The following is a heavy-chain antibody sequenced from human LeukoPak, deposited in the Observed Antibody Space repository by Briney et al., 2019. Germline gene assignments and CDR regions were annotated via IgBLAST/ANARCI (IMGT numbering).Heavy chain of an antibody. CDR2: IYTSGST. J-gene: IGHJ4*02. Sequence: KHSETLSLTCTVSGGSISSGSYYWSWIRQPAGKGLEWIGRIYTSGSTNYNPSLKSRVTISVDTSKNQFSLKLSSVTAADTAVYYCARGVAALRYFDWPPETYFDYWGQGTLVTVSS. CDR1: GGSISSGSYY. D-gene: IGHD3-9*01. V-gene: IGHV4-61*02. CDR3: ARGVAALRYFDWPPETYFDY.